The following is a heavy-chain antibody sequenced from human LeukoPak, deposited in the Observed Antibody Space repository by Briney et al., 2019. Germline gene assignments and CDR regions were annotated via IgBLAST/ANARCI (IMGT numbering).Heavy chain of an antibody. Sequence: GGSLRLSCAASGFTFSNYNMNWVRQAPGKGLEWVSYISSRGSYTYYADSVKGRFTISRDNAKNSLYLQMNSLRAEDTAVYYCARGVAAAAENWGQGTLVTVSS. CDR1: GFTFSNYN. CDR2: ISSRGSYT. J-gene: IGHJ4*02. CDR3: ARGVAAAAEN. V-gene: IGHV3-21*06. D-gene: IGHD6-13*01.